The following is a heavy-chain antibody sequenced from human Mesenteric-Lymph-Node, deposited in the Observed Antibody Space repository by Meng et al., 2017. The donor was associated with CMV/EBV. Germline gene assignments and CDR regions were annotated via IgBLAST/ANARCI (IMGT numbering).Heavy chain of an antibody. D-gene: IGHD2-2*01. Sequence: GGSLKLSCAASGFTFDDYAMHWVRQAPGKGLERVSGISWNSGSIGYADSVKGRFTISRDNAKNSLYLQMNSLRAEDTALYYCARDCSSTSCPLGYYYYGMDVWGQGTTVTVSS. CDR3: ARDCSSTSCPLGYYYYGMDV. J-gene: IGHJ6*02. CDR1: GFTFDDYA. CDR2: ISWNSGSI. V-gene: IGHV3-9*01.